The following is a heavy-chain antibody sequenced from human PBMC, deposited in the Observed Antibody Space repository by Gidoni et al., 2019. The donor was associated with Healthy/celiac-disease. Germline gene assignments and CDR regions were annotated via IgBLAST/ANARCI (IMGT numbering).Heavy chain of an antibody. J-gene: IGHJ4*02. Sequence: QVTLKESGPVLVKPTETLTLTCTVSGFSLSNARMGVSWIRQPPGKALEWLAHIFSNDEKSYSTSLKSRLTISKDTSKSQVVLTMTNMDPVDTATYYCARIREYSSSWYSYFDYWGQGTLVTVSS. CDR1: GFSLSNARMG. CDR2: IFSNDEK. V-gene: IGHV2-26*01. D-gene: IGHD6-13*01. CDR3: ARIREYSSSWYSYFDY.